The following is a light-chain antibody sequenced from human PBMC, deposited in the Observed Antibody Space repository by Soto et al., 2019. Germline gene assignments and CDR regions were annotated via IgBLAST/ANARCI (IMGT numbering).Light chain of an antibody. V-gene: IGLV2-11*01. CDR2: DVK. J-gene: IGLJ1*01. CDR1: SSDVGGYNY. Sequence: QSVLTQPRSVSGSPGQSVTISCTGTSSDVGGYNYVSWYQQYPGKAPKVMIYDVKTRPSGVPDRFSGSKSGNTASLTISGLQAEDEADYYCCSYAGSDTFVFGTGTKVTVL. CDR3: CSYAGSDTFV.